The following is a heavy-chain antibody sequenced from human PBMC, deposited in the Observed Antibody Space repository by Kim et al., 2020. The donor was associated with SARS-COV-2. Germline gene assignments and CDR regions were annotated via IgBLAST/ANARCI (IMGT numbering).Heavy chain of an antibody. CDR3: AKRIVGGFTAMDY. V-gene: IGHV3-23*01. CDR2: ISYSGSST. Sequence: GGSLRLSCAASGFTFSSYVMSWVRQAPGKGLEWVSDISYSGSSTNYGDSVKDRFTISRDNAKNTVYLQMSSLRDEDTAVYYCAKRIVGGFTAMDYWGQGT. D-gene: IGHD1-26*01. CDR1: GFTFSSYV. J-gene: IGHJ4*02.